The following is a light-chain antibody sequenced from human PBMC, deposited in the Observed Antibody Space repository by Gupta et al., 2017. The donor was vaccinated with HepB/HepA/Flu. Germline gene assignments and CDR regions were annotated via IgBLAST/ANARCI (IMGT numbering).Light chain of an antibody. J-gene: IGKJ2*01. CDR2: SAS. Sequence: PLTPSPSFLSASVGDSVSITCRASQDIGNHLAWYQVKPGKAPILLIYSASTLQTGVPSRFSGSGSGTDFTLTISSLQTKDFSTYFCQHLETSPHTFGPGTKLEIK. CDR3: QHLETSPHT. V-gene: IGKV1-9*01. CDR1: QDIGNH.